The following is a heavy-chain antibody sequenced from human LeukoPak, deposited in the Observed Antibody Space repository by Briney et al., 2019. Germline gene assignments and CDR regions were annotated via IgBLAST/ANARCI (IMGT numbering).Heavy chain of an antibody. CDR3: ATDSRSSGWYNPYYYGMDV. V-gene: IGHV7-4-1*02. CDR2: INTNTGNP. J-gene: IGHJ6*02. Sequence: ASVKVSCKASGYTFTSYAMNWVRQAPGQGLEWMGWINTNTGNPTYAQGFTGRFVFSLDTSVSTAYLQISSLKAEDTAVYYCATDSRSSGWYNPYYYGMDVWGQGTTVTVSS. D-gene: IGHD6-13*01. CDR1: GYTFTSYA.